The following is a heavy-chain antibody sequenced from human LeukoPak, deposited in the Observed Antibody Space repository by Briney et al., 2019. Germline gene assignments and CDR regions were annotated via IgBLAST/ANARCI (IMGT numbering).Heavy chain of an antibody. CDR1: GGSLSGTNL. CDR3: SRESGPFSPFGF. J-gene: IGHJ4*02. V-gene: IGHV4-4*02. D-gene: IGHD1-26*01. CDR2: ISLRGLT. Sequence: TLSLTHGVSGGSLSGTNLWRRVRQPPGQGMEWIGEISLRGLTNYNPSLRSRLTMSLDESKNQVSLNLTSVTAAHTAVYYCSRESGPFSPFGFWGQGTLVSVHS.